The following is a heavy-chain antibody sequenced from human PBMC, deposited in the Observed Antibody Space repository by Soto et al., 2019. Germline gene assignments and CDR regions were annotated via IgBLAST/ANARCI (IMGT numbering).Heavy chain of an antibody. CDR3: AKEDFWSGYYTGMGYFDY. CDR2: ISGSGGST. Sequence: PGGSLRLSCAASGFTFSSYAMSWVRQAPGEGLEWVSAISGSGGSTYYADSVKGRFTISRDNSKNTLYLQMNSLRAEDTAVYYCAKEDFWSGYYTGMGYFDYWGQGTLVTVSS. CDR1: GFTFSSYA. J-gene: IGHJ4*02. V-gene: IGHV3-23*01. D-gene: IGHD3-3*01.